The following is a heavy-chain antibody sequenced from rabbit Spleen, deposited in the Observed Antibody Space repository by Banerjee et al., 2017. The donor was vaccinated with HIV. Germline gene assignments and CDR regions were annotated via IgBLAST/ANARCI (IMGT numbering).Heavy chain of an antibody. CDR3: ARDSGTYDYGGVTYASDL. CDR2: INTVTSNS. J-gene: IGHJ4*01. Sequence: QSLEESGGGLVKPGGTLTLTCKASGIDFSSYYYMCWVRQAPGKGLEWIACINTVTSNSYYASWAKGRFTISKTSSTTVTLQMTGLTVADTATYFCARDSGTYDYGGVTYASDLWGPGTLVTVS. D-gene: IGHD2-1*01. CDR1: GIDFSSYYY. V-gene: IGHV1S40*01.